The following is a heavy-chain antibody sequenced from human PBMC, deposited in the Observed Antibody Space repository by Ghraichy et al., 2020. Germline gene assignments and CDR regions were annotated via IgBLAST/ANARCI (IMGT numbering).Heavy chain of an antibody. V-gene: IGHV3-15*01. CDR1: GFTFSNAW. CDR3: STDPSWVALDH. Sequence: GESLNISCAASGFTFSNAWMNWVRQAPGKGLEWVGRIKSNTDGGTADYAAPVKGRFTISRDDSETTLYLQMNSLKTEDTAVYYCSTDPSWVALDHWGQGTRVTGSS. D-gene: IGHD1-26*01. CDR2: IKSNTDGGTA. J-gene: IGHJ4*02.